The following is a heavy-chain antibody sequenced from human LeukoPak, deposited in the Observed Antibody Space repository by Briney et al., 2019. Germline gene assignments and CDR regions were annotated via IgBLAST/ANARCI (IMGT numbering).Heavy chain of an antibody. CDR1: GFTFSSYV. D-gene: IGHD3-22*01. V-gene: IGHV3-30*04. CDR2: ISYDGSNE. J-gene: IGHJ4*02. CDR3: AKDAGRDYYDSSGRLIDY. Sequence: GGSLRLSCAASGFTFSSYVMHWVRQAPGKGLEWVAIISYDGSNEYYADSVKGRFTISRDNSKNTLYLQMNSLRAEDTAVYYCAKDAGRDYYDSSGRLIDYWGQGTLVTVSS.